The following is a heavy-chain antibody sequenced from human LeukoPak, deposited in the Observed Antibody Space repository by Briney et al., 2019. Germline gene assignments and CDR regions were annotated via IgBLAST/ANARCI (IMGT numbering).Heavy chain of an antibody. CDR1: GFTFSSYG. Sequence: GGSLRLSCAASGFTFSSYGMHWVRQAPGKGLEWVAFIRHDGSNKYYADSVKGRFTISRDNSKNTLYLQMNSLRAEDTAVYYCASQRYCSSTSCNDYWGQGTLVTVSS. J-gene: IGHJ4*02. D-gene: IGHD2-2*01. CDR3: ASQRYCSSTSCNDY. V-gene: IGHV3-30*02. CDR2: IRHDGSNK.